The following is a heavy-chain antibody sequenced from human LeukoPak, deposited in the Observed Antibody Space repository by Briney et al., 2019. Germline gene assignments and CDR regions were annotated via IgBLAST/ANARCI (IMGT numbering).Heavy chain of an antibody. CDR1: GFTFSSYV. V-gene: IGHV3-33*01. CDR2: IWYDGSNK. Sequence: RGSLRLSCAASGFTFSSYVMHWVRQAPGKGLEWVSLIWYDGSNKYYADSVKGRFTISRDTSKNTPYLEMNSLRVDDTAVYFCARGRYGYGDYGDFWGQGALVTVSS. D-gene: IGHD4-17*01. CDR3: ARGRYGYGDYGDF. J-gene: IGHJ4*02.